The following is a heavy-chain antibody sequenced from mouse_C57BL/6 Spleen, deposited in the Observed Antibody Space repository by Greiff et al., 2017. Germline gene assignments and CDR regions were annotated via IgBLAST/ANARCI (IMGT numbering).Heavy chain of an antibody. CDR3: AYDYDGYFDV. D-gene: IGHD2-4*01. CDR2: IDPEDGET. V-gene: IGHV14-2*01. J-gene: IGHJ1*03. Sequence: EWIGRIDPEDGETKYAPKFQGKATITADTSSNTAYLQLSSLTSEDTAVYYCAYDYDGYFDVWGTGTTVTVSS.